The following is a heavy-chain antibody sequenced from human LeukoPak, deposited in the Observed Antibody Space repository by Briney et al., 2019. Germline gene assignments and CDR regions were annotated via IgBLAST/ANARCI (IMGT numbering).Heavy chain of an antibody. CDR2: IYYSGST. V-gene: IGHV4-59*12. CDR3: AREGDLYDSSGPSDY. D-gene: IGHD3-22*01. CDR1: GGSISSYY. Sequence: SETLSLTCTVSGGSISSYYWSWIRQPPGKGLEWIGYIYYSGSTNYNPSLKSRVTISVDTSKNQFSLKLSSVTAADTAVYYCAREGDLYDSSGPSDYWGQGTLVTVSS. J-gene: IGHJ4*02.